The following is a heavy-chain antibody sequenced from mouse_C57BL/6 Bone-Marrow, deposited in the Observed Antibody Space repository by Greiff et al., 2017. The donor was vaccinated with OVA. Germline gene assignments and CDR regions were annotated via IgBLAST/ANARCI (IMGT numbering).Heavy chain of an antibody. CDR3: TTLGYYIDY. CDR2: IDPENGDT. J-gene: IGHJ2*01. Sequence: VQLQQSGAELVRPGASVKLSCTASGFNIKDDYMHWVKPRPEQGLEWIGWIDPENGDTEYASKFQGKATITADTSSNTAYLQLSSLTSEDTAVYYCTTLGYYIDYWGQGTTLTVSA. CDR1: GFNIKDDY. V-gene: IGHV14-4*01.